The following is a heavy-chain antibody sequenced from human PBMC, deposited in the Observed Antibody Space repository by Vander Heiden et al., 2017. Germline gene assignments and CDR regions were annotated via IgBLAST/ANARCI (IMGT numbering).Heavy chain of an antibody. CDR2: TSYRGNT. Sequence: QLQLQESGPGLVNPSETLSLTCSVSGDSITSSPYYWGWTRQPPGQGLGWIGSTSYRGNTYYKSSLKSRVTISIDTSKNQFSLKLNSVTAADTAVYYCARHRGANWGLADYWGQGTLVTVSS. J-gene: IGHJ4*02. D-gene: IGHD7-27*01. V-gene: IGHV4-39*01. CDR3: ARHRGANWGLADY. CDR1: GDSITSSPYY.